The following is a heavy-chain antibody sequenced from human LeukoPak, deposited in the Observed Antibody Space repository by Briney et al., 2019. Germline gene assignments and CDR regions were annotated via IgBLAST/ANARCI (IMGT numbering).Heavy chain of an antibody. D-gene: IGHD3-10*01. V-gene: IGHV3-21*01. CDR3: ARVPKRYYYGSGSYPNWFDP. J-gene: IGHJ5*02. Sequence: PGGSLRLSCAASGFTFSSYSMNWVRQAPGKGLEWVSSISSSSTYTYYADSVKGRFTISRDNAKNSLYLQMNSLRAEDTAVYCCARVPKRYYYGSGSYPNWFDPWGQGTLVTVSS. CDR2: ISSSSTYT. CDR1: GFTFSSYS.